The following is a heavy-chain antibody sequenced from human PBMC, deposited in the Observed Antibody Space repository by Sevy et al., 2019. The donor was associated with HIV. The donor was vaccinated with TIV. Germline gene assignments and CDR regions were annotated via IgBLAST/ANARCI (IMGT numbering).Heavy chain of an antibody. CDR2: LSGSGTRT. J-gene: IGHJ6*03. Sequence: GGSLRLSCAVSGFSFDSYGMTWVRRAPGKGLEWVSGLSGSGTRTDYADSVKGRFSISRDNSKNRLYLQMNSLRSEDTGIYYCGKGGGGHYDPDEIGYYFYYYNMDVWGKGTMVTVSS. D-gene: IGHD3-22*01. CDR1: GFSFDSYG. CDR3: GKGGGGHYDPDEIGYYFYYYNMDV. V-gene: IGHV3-23*01.